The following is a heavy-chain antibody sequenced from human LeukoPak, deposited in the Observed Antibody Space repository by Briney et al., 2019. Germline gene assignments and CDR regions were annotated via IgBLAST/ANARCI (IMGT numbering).Heavy chain of an antibody. J-gene: IGHJ3*02. CDR2: IYYSGST. D-gene: IGHD4-17*01. V-gene: IGHV4-39*01. CDR1: GGSISSSSHY. Sequence: KTSETLSLTCTVSGGSISSSSHYWGWIRQPPGKGLEWIGSIYYSGSTYYNPSLKSRVTISVDTSKNQFSLKLSSVTAADTAVYYCARPRLTTGLYAFDIWGQGTMVTVSS. CDR3: ARPRLTTGLYAFDI.